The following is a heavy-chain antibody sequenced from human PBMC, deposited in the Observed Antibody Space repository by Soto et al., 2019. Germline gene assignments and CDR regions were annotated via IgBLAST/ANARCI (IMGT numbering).Heavy chain of an antibody. CDR2: MNPNSGNT. D-gene: IGHD6-13*01. CDR1: GYTFTSYD. Sequence: ASVKVSCKASGYTFTSYDINWVRQATGQGLEWMGWMNPNSGNTGYAQKFQGGVTMTRNTSISKAYMELSSLRSEDTAGYYCAGGPQVGIAEAGTDEYYYYYMDVWGKGTTVTVSS. CDR3: AGGPQVGIAEAGTDEYYYYYMDV. V-gene: IGHV1-8*01. J-gene: IGHJ6*03.